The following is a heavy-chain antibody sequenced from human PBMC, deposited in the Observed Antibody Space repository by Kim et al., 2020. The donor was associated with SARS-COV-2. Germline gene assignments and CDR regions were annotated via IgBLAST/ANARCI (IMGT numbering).Heavy chain of an antibody. V-gene: IGHV3-11*06. D-gene: IGHD3-10*01. J-gene: IGHJ4*02. Sequence: KGRFTISKDNAKNSLYLKMNSRRAEDKAVYYCARGDYYGSGSYYNGVDYWGQGTLVTVSS. CDR3: ARGDYYGSGSYYNGVDY.